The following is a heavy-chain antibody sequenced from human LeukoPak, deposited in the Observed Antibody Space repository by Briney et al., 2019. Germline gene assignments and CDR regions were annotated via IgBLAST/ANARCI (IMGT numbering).Heavy chain of an antibody. D-gene: IGHD3-10*01. V-gene: IGHV3-11*01. J-gene: IGHJ4*02. CDR3: ARRVYYGAGTSQYYFDY. Sequence: GSSLRLSCAASGFNFSDYYMTSIRQAPGKGLEWLSSISTTGTTTYSAHSVKGRFTISRDNAKTSLYLQMNSLRAEDTAVYYCARRVYYGAGTSQYYFDYWGQGTLVTVSS. CDR1: GFNFSDYY. CDR2: ISTTGTTT.